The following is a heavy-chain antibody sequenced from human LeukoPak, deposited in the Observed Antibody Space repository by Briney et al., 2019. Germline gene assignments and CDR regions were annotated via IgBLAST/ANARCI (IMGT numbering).Heavy chain of an antibody. Sequence: ASVKVSCKASGGTFISYAISWVRQAPGQGLEWMGGIIPIFGTANYAQKFQGRVTITADESTSTAYMELSSLRSEDTAVYYCARDTLYCSGGSCYSGFDYWGQGTLVTVSS. CDR3: ARDTLYCSGGSCYSGFDY. J-gene: IGHJ4*02. CDR2: IIPIFGTA. D-gene: IGHD2-15*01. CDR1: GGTFISYA. V-gene: IGHV1-69*13.